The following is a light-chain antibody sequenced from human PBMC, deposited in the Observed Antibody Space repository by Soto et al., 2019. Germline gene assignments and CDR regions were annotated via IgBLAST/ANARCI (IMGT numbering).Light chain of an antibody. CDR1: QGISNF. V-gene: IGKV1-5*03. CDR3: QHYNSYSEA. Sequence: IQLTQSPSSLSASLGNRVTITWRASQGISNFLAWYQQKKGKAPKLLIYKASTLKSGVPSRFSGSGSGTEFNLTISSLQTDDFATYYCQHYNSYSEAFGQGTKVDIK. J-gene: IGKJ1*01. CDR2: KAS.